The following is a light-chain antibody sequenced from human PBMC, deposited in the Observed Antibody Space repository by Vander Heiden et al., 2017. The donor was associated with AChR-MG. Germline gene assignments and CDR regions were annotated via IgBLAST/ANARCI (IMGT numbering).Light chain of an antibody. Sequence: DIQITQSPSSLAASVGDRVTITRRASQGISNYLAWYQQNPGKGPKLLVYAASSLQSGVPSRFSGSGSGTDFTLTISSLQPEDVATYYLQNNNSARAFGPGTKVEIK. CDR1: QGISNY. J-gene: IGKJ1*01. CDR2: AAS. V-gene: IGKV1-27*01. CDR3: QNNNSARA.